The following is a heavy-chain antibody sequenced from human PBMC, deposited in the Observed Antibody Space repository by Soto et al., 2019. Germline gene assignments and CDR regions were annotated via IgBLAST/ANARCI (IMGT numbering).Heavy chain of an antibody. CDR3: AKGRGFYSDNYFDP. D-gene: IGHD3-22*01. J-gene: IGHJ5*02. CDR2: IYSSGNA. Sequence: WTWIRQPAGKGPEWIGHIYSSGNANYNPSLKSRVTMSLDTSKNQFSLSLKSVTAADTAIYYCAKGRGFYSDNYFDPWGQGTQVTVSS. V-gene: IGHV4-4*07.